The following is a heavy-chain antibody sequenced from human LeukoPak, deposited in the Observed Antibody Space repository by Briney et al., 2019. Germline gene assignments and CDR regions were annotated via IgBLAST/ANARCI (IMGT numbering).Heavy chain of an antibody. CDR2: ISDSGGT. V-gene: IGHV3-23*01. CDR3: AKRVPYGSSSVYFDF. J-gene: IGHJ4*02. D-gene: IGHD6-6*01. CDR1: GFTFSNYG. Sequence: GGPLRLSCAASGFTFSNYGMSWVRQAPGKGLEWVSAISDSGGTYYADSVKGRFTISKDNSKNTLYLQMNNLRAEDTAVYYCAKRVPYGSSSVYFDFWGQGTLVTVSS.